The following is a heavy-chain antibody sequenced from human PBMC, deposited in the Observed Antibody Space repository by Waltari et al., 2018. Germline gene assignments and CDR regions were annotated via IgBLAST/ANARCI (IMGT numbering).Heavy chain of an antibody. CDR1: GESLSTSDW. J-gene: IGHJ5*02. CDR3: ARARYFGLLFAWFDP. V-gene: IGHV4-4*02. Sequence: QVQLQESGPGLVKSSETLSLTCTVSGESLSTSDWWTWVRHSPGKCLVWIGEISHSGDTDYHPSLKGRVTISADRSRNQFALNLNSVTAADTAVYYCARARYFGLLFAWFDPWGQGTLVTVSS. CDR2: ISHSGDT. D-gene: IGHD2-21*02.